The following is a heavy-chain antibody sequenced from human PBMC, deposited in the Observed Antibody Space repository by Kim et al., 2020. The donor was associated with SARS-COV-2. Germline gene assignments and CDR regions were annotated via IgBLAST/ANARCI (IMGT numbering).Heavy chain of an antibody. D-gene: IGHD3-3*01. CDR2: ISSSGSTK. V-gene: IGHV3-48*03. Sequence: GGSLRLSCAASGFTFSSYEMNWVRQAPGKGLEWVSYISSSGSTKYYADSVKGRFTISRDNSKNSLYLQMNSLRAEDTAVYYCARATPGIVFWHTKNAFDIWGQGTTVTVSS. J-gene: IGHJ3*02. CDR1: GFTFSSYE. CDR3: ARATPGIVFWHTKNAFDI.